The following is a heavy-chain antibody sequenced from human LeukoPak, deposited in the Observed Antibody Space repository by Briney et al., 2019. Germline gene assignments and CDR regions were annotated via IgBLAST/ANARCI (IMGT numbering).Heavy chain of an antibody. V-gene: IGHV1-18*01. Sequence: GASVKVSCKASGYTFTSYGISWVRQAPGQGFEWMGWISAYNGNTNYAQKLQGRVTMTTDTSTSTAYMELRSLRAEDTATYYCARKSVAAIPPLYWGQGTLVTVSS. J-gene: IGHJ4*02. CDR1: GYTFTSYG. CDR2: ISAYNGNT. CDR3: ARKSVAAIPPLY. D-gene: IGHD2-21*02.